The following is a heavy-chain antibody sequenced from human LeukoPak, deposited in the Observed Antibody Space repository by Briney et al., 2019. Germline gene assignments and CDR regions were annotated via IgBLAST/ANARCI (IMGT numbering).Heavy chain of an antibody. CDR1: VLTSEEYA. CDR2: ISLNSGSI. D-gene: IGHD3-3*01. Sequence: GRSLRPSCAASVLTSEEYAIRSGPQGPGGRVGWGSGISLNSGSIGYAHSVKGRFTISRDNSKNHLYLKMNSLRAADTAVYYCARGRTIFGNDYWGQGTLVTVSS. CDR3: ARGRTIFGNDY. V-gene: IGHV3-9*02. J-gene: IGHJ4*02.